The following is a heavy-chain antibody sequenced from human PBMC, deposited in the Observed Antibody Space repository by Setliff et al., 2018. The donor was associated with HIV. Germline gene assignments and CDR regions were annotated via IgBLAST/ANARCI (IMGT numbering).Heavy chain of an antibody. CDR2: ITPHSGAT. D-gene: IGHD3-10*01. CDR1: GYTFTGYY. J-gene: IGHJ6*03. CDR3: ARDRGRGVSGFGEDYIDV. V-gene: IGHV1-2*02. Sequence: ASVKVSCKASGYTFTGYYIHWVRQAPGQGLEWMGWITPHSGATDYAQKFQRRVTMTRDTSISTAYLELSSLTSDDTAIYYCARDRGRGVSGFGEDYIDVWGKGTTVTVSS.